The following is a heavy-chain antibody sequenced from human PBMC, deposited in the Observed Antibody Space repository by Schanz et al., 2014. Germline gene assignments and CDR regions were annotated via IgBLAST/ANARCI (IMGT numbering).Heavy chain of an antibody. Sequence: EVQLVESGGGLVQPGGSLRLSCLASGFAFSSYGMNWLRQAPGKGLVWVSRIKSDGSSTSYADSVKGRFTISRDNAKNTLYLQMNSLRAEDTAVYYCARKMKLGVYGGKGHDSLDIWGQGTMVTVSS. D-gene: IGHD4-17*01. J-gene: IGHJ3*02. CDR1: GFAFSSYG. CDR3: ARKMKLGVYGGKGHDSLDI. V-gene: IGHV3-74*01. CDR2: IKSDGSST.